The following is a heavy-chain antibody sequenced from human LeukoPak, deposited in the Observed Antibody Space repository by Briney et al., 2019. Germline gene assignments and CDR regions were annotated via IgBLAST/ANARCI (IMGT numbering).Heavy chain of an antibody. CDR1: GGSISSSSYY. CDR3: ASRGRGGATPYFDY. CDR2: IYYSGST. D-gene: IGHD1-26*01. J-gene: IGHJ4*02. Sequence: SGTLSLTCTVSGGSISSSSYYWGWIRQPPGKGLEWIGGIYYSGSTYYNPSPKSRVTISVDTSKNQFSLKLSSVTAADTAVYYCASRGRGGATPYFDYWGQGTLVTVSS. V-gene: IGHV4-39*07.